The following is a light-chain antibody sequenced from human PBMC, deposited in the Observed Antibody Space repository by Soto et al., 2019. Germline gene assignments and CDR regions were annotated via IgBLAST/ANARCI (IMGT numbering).Light chain of an antibody. CDR1: DSDVGGYNY. V-gene: IGLV2-14*01. CDR3: SSLTNNNTPHVV. Sequence: QSALTQPPSVSGAPGQSITISCTGTDSDVGGYNYVSWYQQHPGKAPKLMIYGVYNRPSGVSNRFSGSKSGNTASLTISGLQAEDEADYYCSSLTNNNTPHVVFGGGTKVTVL. J-gene: IGLJ2*01. CDR2: GVY.